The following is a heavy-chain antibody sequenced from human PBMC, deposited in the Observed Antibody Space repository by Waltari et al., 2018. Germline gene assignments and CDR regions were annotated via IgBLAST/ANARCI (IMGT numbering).Heavy chain of an antibody. Sequence: QVQLVESGGGVVQPGSSLRLTCAASDFPFGSSAMHWVRQAPGKGLEWVAVISYNERNIYYVDTVKGRFTISRDNSEKMLYLQMNSLRVEDTAVYYCARDYCDRTNCHGMDVWGQGTTVTVSS. J-gene: IGHJ6*02. CDR3: ARDYCDRTNCHGMDV. CDR2: ISYNERNI. D-gene: IGHD3-22*01. V-gene: IGHV3-30*04. CDR1: DFPFGSSA.